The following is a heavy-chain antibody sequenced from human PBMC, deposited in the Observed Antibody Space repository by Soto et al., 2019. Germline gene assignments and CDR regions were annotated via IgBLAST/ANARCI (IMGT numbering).Heavy chain of an antibody. J-gene: IGHJ4*02. CDR1: GFTVSSNY. D-gene: IGHD2-21*01. V-gene: IGHV3-53*01. CDR3: ARDVIVEDWLVYFDY. CDR2: IYSGGST. Sequence: HPGGSLRLSCAASGFTVSSNYMSWFRQAPGKGLEWVSVIYSGGSTYYADSVKGRFTISRDNSKNTLYLQMNSLRAEDTAVYYCARDVIVEDWLVYFDYWGQGTLVTVSS.